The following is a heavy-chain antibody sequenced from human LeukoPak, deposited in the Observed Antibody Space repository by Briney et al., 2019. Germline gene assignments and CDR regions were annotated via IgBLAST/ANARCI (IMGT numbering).Heavy chain of an antibody. CDR2: INPNSGGT. Sequence: ASVKVSCKASGYTFTGYYMHWVRQAPGQGLEWMGRINPNSGGTNYAQKFQGRVTMTRDTSISTAYMELSRPRSDDKAVYYCARGDYDSSGLVSYFDYWGQGTLVTVSS. D-gene: IGHD3-22*01. CDR3: ARGDYDSSGLVSYFDY. V-gene: IGHV1-2*06. J-gene: IGHJ4*02. CDR1: GYTFTGYY.